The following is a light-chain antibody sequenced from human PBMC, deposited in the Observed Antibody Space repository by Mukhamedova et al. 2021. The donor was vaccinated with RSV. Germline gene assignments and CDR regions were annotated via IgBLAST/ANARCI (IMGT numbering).Light chain of an antibody. CDR3: SSRDISVKVYV. J-gene: IGLJ1*01. CDR2: GKN. Sequence: GDSLRTYFTNWYQQRPGQAPVLVIFGKNNRPSGIPDRFSGSSSGDTPSLTIAAAQAEEEADKYCSSRDISVKVYVVGSGTRVTVL. V-gene: IGLV3-19*01. CDR1: SLRTYF.